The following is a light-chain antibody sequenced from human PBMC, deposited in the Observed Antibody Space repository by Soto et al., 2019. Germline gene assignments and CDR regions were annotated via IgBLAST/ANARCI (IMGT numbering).Light chain of an antibody. CDR2: AAS. J-gene: IGKJ1*01. CDR3: QKYDSSPWT. Sequence: DIQMTQSPSSLSASAGDRVTITCRASQSISNYLAWYQQRPGEPPHLLLYAASTLTLRVPSRFSGSGSGTDFSLTISSLQVEDVALYYCQKYDSSPWTFGQGTKVEI. CDR1: QSISNY. V-gene: IGKV1-27*01.